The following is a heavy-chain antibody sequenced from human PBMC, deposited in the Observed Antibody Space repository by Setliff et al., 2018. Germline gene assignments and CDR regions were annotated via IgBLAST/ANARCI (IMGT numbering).Heavy chain of an antibody. CDR3: ARRETYYNFWSGYYAY. CDR1: GGSISSSNW. J-gene: IGHJ4*02. V-gene: IGHV4-4*02. CDR2: IYHSGST. D-gene: IGHD3-3*01. Sequence: SETLSLTCAVSGGSISSSNWWSWVRQPPGKGLEWIGEIYHSGSTNYNPALKSRVIISVDTSKNQFSLKLSSVTAADTAVYYCARRETYYNFWSGYYAYWGQGTLVTVSS.